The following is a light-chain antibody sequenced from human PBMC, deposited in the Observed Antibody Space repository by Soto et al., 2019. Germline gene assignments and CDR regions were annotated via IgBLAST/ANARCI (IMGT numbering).Light chain of an antibody. CDR3: QQYRT. J-gene: IGKJ1*01. CDR2: GAS. V-gene: IGKV3-20*01. Sequence: EIVLTQSPGTLSLSPGERATLSCRASQSVSSSYLAWYQQKPGQAPRFLIYGASSRATGIPDRFSGSGSGTDFTLTISRLEPEDFAVYYCQQYRTFGQGTKVDIK. CDR1: QSVSSSY.